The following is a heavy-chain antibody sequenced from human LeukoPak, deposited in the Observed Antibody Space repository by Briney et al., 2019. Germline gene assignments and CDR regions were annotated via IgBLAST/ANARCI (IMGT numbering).Heavy chain of an antibody. CDR2: INHSGST. CDR1: GGSFSGYY. V-gene: IGHV4-34*01. J-gene: IGHJ4*02. Sequence: SETLSLTCAVYGGSFSGYYWSWIRQPPGKGLEWIGEINHSGSTNYNPSLKSRVTISVDTSKNQFSLKLSSVTAADTAVYYCXXGTFPVDKRDYGDYWGQGTLVTVSS. CDR3: XXGTFPVDKRDYGDY. D-gene: IGHD3-16*01.